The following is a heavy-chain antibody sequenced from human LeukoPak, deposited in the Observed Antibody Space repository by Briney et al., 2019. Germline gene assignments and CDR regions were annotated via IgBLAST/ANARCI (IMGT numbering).Heavy chain of an antibody. CDR3: AKEGSSQNIDNYFDY. D-gene: IGHD5-12*01. CDR2: IRHDGSNK. V-gene: IGHV3-30*02. CDR1: GFTFSSYG. J-gene: IGHJ4*02. Sequence: GGSLRLSCAASGFTFSSYGMHWVRQAPGKGLEWVAFIRHDGSNKYYADSVKGRFTISRDNSKNTLYLQMNSLRAEDTAVYYIAKEGSSQNIDNYFDYWGQGTLVTVSS.